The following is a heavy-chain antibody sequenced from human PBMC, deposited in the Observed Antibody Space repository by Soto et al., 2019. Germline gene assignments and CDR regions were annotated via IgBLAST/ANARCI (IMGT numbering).Heavy chain of an antibody. D-gene: IGHD3-22*01. V-gene: IGHV3-21*01. CDR2: ISSSSSYI. CDR1: GFTFSSYS. J-gene: IGHJ6*02. Sequence: EVQLVESGGGLVKPGGSLRLSCAASGFTFSSYSMNWVRQAPGKGLEWVSSISSSSSYIYYADSVKGRFTISRDNAKNSLYLQMNSLRAEDTAVYYCARDWAIVVVTNSYYYYGMDVWCQGTTVTVSS. CDR3: ARDWAIVVVTNSYYYYGMDV.